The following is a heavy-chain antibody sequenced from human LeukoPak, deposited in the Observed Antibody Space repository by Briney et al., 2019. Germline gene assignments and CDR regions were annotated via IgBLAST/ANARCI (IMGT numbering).Heavy chain of an antibody. D-gene: IGHD2-8*01. CDR3: AKVATKGDAFDI. CDR2: ISYDGSNK. J-gene: IGHJ3*02. Sequence: GGSLRLSCAASGFTFSSYGMHWVRQAPGKGLEWVAVISYDGSNKYYADSVKGRFTISRDNSKNTLYLQMNSLRAEDTAVYYCAKVATKGDAFDIWGQGTMITVSS. V-gene: IGHV3-30*18. CDR1: GFTFSSYG.